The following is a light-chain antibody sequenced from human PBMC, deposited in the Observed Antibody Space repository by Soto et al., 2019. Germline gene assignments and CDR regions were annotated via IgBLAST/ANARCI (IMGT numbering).Light chain of an antibody. CDR3: SSYTTSYFYV. Sequence: QSVLTQPASVSGSPGQSITISCTGSGRDIGAYDYVSWYQQHPGKAPKLLIYGVKNRPSGVSYRFSASKSAFTASLNISGLQAEDEAHYYCSSYTTSYFYVFGPGTQLTVL. V-gene: IGLV2-14*01. CDR2: GVK. CDR1: GRDIGAYDY. J-gene: IGLJ7*01.